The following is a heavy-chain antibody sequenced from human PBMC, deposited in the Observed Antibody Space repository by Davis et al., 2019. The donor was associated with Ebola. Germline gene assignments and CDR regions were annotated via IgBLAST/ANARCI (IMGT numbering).Heavy chain of an antibody. D-gene: IGHD3-3*01. V-gene: IGHV3-15*01. CDR2: IKSKTDGGTT. J-gene: IGHJ4*02. CDR1: GFTFSNAW. Sequence: GGSLRLSCAASGFTFSNAWMSWVRQAPGKGLEWVGRIKSKTDGGTTDYAAPVKGRFTISRDDSKNTLYLQMNSLKTEDTAVYYCTTERFLEWLFLNWGQGTLVTVSS. CDR3: TTERFLEWLFLN.